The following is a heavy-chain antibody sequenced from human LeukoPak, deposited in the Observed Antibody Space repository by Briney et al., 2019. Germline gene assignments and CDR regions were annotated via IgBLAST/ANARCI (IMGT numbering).Heavy chain of an antibody. CDR2: IYYSGST. V-gene: IGHV4-59*01. Sequence: SETLSLTCTLSGRSMSSYYRRWLRQPPGKGLEWVGYIYYSGSTNYNPSLQSRVTISVDTSKNQFSLKLSSVPAADTAVYYCARERLITAVTQIWFDPWGQGTLVTVSS. D-gene: IGHD3-16*01. CDR3: ARERLITAVTQIWFDP. J-gene: IGHJ5*02. CDR1: GRSMSSYY.